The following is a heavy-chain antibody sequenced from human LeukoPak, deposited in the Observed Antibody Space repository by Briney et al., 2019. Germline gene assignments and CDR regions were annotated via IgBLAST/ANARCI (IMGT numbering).Heavy chain of an antibody. CDR3: AKSVVVITFRFDD. D-gene: IGHD2-15*01. CDR2: ISYDGNNE. J-gene: IGHJ4*02. Sequence: GRSLRLSCAASGFTFSSYGMHWVRQAPGKGLDWVAMISYDGNNEYYADSVKGRFTISRDNSKNMVYLQMNSLRADDTAVYYCAKSVVVITFRFDDWGQGALVTVSS. CDR1: GFTFSSYG. V-gene: IGHV3-33*08.